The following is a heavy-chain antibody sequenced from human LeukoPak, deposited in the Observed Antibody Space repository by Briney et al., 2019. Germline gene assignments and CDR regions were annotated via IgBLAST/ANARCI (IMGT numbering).Heavy chain of an antibody. CDR3: ARGYPGYIDY. V-gene: IGHV1-2*04. D-gene: IGHD3-16*02. CDR1: GYTFTGYS. Sequence: ASVKVSCKASGYTFTGYSIHWVRQAPGQGLEWLGWINPNSGGTNYAQKFQGWVTMTRDTSISTAYMELSRLRSDDTAVYYCARGYPGYIDYWGQGTLVTVSS. J-gene: IGHJ4*02. CDR2: INPNSGGT.